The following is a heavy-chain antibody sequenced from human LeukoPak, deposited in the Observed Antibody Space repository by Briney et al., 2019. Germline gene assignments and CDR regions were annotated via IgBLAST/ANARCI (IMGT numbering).Heavy chain of an antibody. CDR3: ARTLKQLGYWYFDL. J-gene: IGHJ2*01. Sequence: ASVKVSCKASGYTFTGYYMHWVRQAPGQGLEWMGWINPNSGGTNYAQKFQGRVTMTRDTSISTAYMELSRLRSDDTAVYYCARTLKQLGYWYFDLWGRGTLVTVSS. CDR1: GYTFTGYY. CDR2: INPNSGGT. D-gene: IGHD6-6*01. V-gene: IGHV1-2*02.